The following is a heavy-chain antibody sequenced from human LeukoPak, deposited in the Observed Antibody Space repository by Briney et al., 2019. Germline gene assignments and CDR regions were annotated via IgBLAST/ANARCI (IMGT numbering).Heavy chain of an antibody. Sequence: PSETLSLTCTVSGVTISSDHWNWIRQPPGKGLEWIGCIYYSGRTYYNPSLKSRVTISVDMSKSQCCLRLTSVAAADTAVYYCARKNDFDIWGQGTLVTVSS. CDR1: GVTISSDH. CDR2: IYYSGRT. CDR3: ARKNDFDI. J-gene: IGHJ3*02. D-gene: IGHD2/OR15-2a*01. V-gene: IGHV4-59*01.